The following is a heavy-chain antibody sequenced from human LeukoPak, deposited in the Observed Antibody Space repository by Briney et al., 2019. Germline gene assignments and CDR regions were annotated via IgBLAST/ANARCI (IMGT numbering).Heavy chain of an antibody. CDR2: IHTSGST. Sequence: SETLSLNCTVSGGSISSYYWSWIRQPPGKGLEWIGYIHTSGSTNYNPSLKSRVTISVDTSKNRFSLKLSSVTAADTAVYYCARMITGPDAFDIWGQGTMVTVSS. CDR1: GGSISSYY. J-gene: IGHJ3*02. D-gene: IGHD1-20*01. CDR3: ARMITGPDAFDI. V-gene: IGHV4-4*09.